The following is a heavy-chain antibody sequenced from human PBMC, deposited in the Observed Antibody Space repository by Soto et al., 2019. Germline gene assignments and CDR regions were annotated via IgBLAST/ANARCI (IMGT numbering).Heavy chain of an antibody. V-gene: IGHV4-30-4*01. CDR1: GASINSGDYY. J-gene: IGHJ4*02. CDR2: IYYNGIT. Sequence: SETLSLTCTVSGASINSGDYYWSWIRQPPGKGLEWIGNIYYNGITYYNPSLKSRAGISRDTSKNQFSLRLTSVTAADTAVYHCGKVLVRATAQTDPDSCGPGTLVTVSS. CDR3: GKVLVRATAQTDPDS. D-gene: IGHD2-15*01.